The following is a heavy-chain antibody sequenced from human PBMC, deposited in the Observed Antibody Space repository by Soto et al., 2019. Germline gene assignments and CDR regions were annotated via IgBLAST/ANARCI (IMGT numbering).Heavy chain of an antibody. D-gene: IGHD6-13*01. CDR2: ISAYNGNT. Sequence: QVQLVQSGAEVKKPGASVKVSCKASGYTFTSYGISWVRQAPGQGLEWMGWISAYNGNTNYAQKLQGRVTITTDTATSTPYLGLRGLRSDDTAVYYCAMVPYSSRWYYYGEDNWFDPWGQGTLVTVSS. CDR3: AMVPYSSRWYYYGEDNWFDP. CDR1: GYTFTSYG. J-gene: IGHJ5*02. V-gene: IGHV1-18*01.